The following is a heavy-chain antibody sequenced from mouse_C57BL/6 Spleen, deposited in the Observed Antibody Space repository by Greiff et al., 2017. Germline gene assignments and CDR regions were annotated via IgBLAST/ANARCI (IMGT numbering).Heavy chain of an antibody. Sequence: QVQLQQSGPELVKPGASVKISCKASGYAFSSSWMNWVKQRPGTGLEWIGRIYPGDGDTKYNGKFKGKATLTADKSSSTAYMQLSSLTSEDSAVYFCALAYGYDDGRYTVDYWGQGTSVTVSS. D-gene: IGHD2-2*01. CDR1: GYAFSSSW. CDR2: IYPGDGDT. J-gene: IGHJ4*01. CDR3: ALAYGYDDGRYTVDY. V-gene: IGHV1-82*01.